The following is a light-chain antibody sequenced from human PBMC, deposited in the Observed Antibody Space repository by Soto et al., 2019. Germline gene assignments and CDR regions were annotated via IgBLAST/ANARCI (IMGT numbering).Light chain of an antibody. CDR2: DVN. J-gene: IGLJ2*01. CDR3: SSYTSSITLV. Sequence: QSALTQPASVSGSPGQSITISCTGTSSDVGGYDYVSWYQQHPGKAPKLMLYDVNNRPSGVSNRFSGSKSGNTASLTNSGLQAEDEADYYCSSYTSSITLVFGAGTKLTVL. V-gene: IGLV2-14*03. CDR1: SSDVGGYDY.